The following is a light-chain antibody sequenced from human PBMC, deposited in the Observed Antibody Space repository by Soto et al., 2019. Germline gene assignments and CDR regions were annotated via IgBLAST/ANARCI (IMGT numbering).Light chain of an antibody. J-gene: IGLJ2*01. V-gene: IGLV7-46*01. CDR2: DTY. CDR1: TGTVTSSHY. CDR3: LLVYSDAWV. Sequence: QTVVTQEPSLTVSPGGTVTLTCGSSTGTVTSSHYPYWFQQKAGQAPRTLIYDTYNKQSWTPARFSGSFLGGKAALTLSGAQPEDEADYHCLLVYSDAWVFGGGTKLTVL.